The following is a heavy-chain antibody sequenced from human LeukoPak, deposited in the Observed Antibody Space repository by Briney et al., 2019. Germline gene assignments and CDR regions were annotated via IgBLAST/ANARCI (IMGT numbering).Heavy chain of an antibody. CDR1: GGSISSSSYY. CDR3: ASRRPGGKLN. J-gene: IGHJ4*02. CDR2: INHSGST. V-gene: IGHV4-39*07. Sequence: PSETLSLTRTVSGGSISSSSYYWGWIRQPPGKGLEWIGEINHSGSTNYNPSLKSRVTISVDTSKNQFSLKPSSVTAADTAVYYCASRRPGGKLNWGQGTLVTVSS. D-gene: IGHD3-10*01.